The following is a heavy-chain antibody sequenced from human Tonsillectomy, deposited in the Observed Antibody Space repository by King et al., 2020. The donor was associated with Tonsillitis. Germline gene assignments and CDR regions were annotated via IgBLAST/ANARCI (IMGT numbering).Heavy chain of an antibody. CDR2: IRRSSTTT. D-gene: IGHD2-2*01. V-gene: IGHV3-48*01. Sequence: VQLVESGGGLVQPGASLRLSCAASGFTFSSYDMNWVRQAPGKGLEWVSYIRRSSTTTHYADSVKGRFTISRDNAKNSLYLQMNSLRAEDTAVYYCARDSTLTEGGNDFDYWGQGTLVTVSS. CDR1: GFTFSSYD. CDR3: ARDSTLTEGGNDFDY. J-gene: IGHJ4*02.